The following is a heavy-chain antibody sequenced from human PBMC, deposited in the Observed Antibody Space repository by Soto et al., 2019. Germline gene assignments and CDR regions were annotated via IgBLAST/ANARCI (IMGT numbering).Heavy chain of an antibody. D-gene: IGHD3-22*01. J-gene: IGHJ4*02. Sequence: HPGGSLRLSCATSVFTFDNYAMSLVRQAPGKGLECVSGISVGGGCTYYADSVKGRFIISRDNSKNTLYLQINGLRTEDTAVYFWAKDVHYDSSGGLDHWGKGKPVTVS. CDR1: VFTFDNYA. CDR2: ISVGGGCT. V-gene: IGHV3-23*01. CDR3: AKDVHYDSSGGLDH.